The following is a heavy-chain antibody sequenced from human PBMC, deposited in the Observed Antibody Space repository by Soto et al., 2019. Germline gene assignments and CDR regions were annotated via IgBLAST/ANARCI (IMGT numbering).Heavy chain of an antibody. CDR3: ARGSYYDSSGLTHYYYGMDV. V-gene: IGHV1-69*13. J-gene: IGHJ6*02. Sequence: GASVKVSCKASGNTFTSYYMHWVRQAPGQGLEWMGGTIPIFGTANYAQKFQGRVTITADESTSTAYMELSSLRSEDTAVYYCARGSYYDSSGLTHYYYGMDVWGQGTTVTVS. CDR2: TIPIFGTA. CDR1: GNTFTSYY. D-gene: IGHD3-22*01.